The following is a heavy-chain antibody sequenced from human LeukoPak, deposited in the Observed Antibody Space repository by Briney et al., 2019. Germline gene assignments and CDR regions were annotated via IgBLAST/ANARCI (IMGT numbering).Heavy chain of an antibody. Sequence: GESLKISCKGSGYSFTNYWIGWVRQMPGKGLEWMGIIYPGDSETRYSPSFQGQVTMSVDKSISTAYLQWSSLKASDTAMYYCARLSGRDFDFWGQGTLVTVSS. D-gene: IGHD1-26*01. J-gene: IGHJ4*02. CDR1: GYSFTNYW. V-gene: IGHV5-51*01. CDR3: ARLSGRDFDF. CDR2: IYPGDSET.